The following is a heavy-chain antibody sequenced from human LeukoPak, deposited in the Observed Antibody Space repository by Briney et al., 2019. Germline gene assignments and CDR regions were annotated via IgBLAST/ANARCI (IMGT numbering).Heavy chain of an antibody. V-gene: IGHV4-4*09. CDR3: ARRTRWYFDL. CDR1: GGSISSYY. CDR2: IYTSGST. D-gene: IGHD2-2*01. J-gene: IGHJ2*01. Sequence: SETLSLTCTVSGGSISSYYWRWIRQPPGKGLEWIGYIYTSGSTNYNPSLKSRVTISVDTSKNQFSLKLSSVTAADTAVYYCARRTRWYFDLWGRGTLVTVSS.